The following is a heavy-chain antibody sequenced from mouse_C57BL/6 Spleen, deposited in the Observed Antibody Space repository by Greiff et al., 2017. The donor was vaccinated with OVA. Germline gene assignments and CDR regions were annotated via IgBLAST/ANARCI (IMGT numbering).Heavy chain of an antibody. CDR3: AREGPTPYDFDV. D-gene: IGHD1-1*01. J-gene: IGHJ1*03. Sequence: DVKLVESGGGLVKPGGSLKLSCAASGFTFSSYAMSWVRQTPEKRLEWVATISDGGSYTYYPDNVKGRFTISRDNAKNNLYLQMSHLKSEDTAMYYCAREGPTPYDFDVWGTGTTVTVSS. V-gene: IGHV5-4*01. CDR1: GFTFSSYA. CDR2: ISDGGSYT.